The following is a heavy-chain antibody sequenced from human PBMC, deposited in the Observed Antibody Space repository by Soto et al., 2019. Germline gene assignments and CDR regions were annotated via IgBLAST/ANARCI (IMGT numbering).Heavy chain of an antibody. V-gene: IGHV3-7*01. D-gene: IGHD2-2*01. J-gene: IGHJ4*02. CDR2: IKQDGSEK. CDR1: GFTFSSYW. Sequence: EVQLVESGGGLVQPGGSLRLSCAASGFTFSSYWMSWVRQAPGKGLEWVANIKQDGSEKYYVDSVKGRFTISRDNAKKSLYLQMKSMRAEDPAVYDCARGRGCSTGGHNFDYGGQGTLVTVSS. CDR3: ARGRGCSTGGHNFDY.